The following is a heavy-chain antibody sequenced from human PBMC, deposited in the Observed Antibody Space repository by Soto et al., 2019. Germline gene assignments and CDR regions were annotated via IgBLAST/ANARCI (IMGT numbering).Heavy chain of an antibody. CDR2: ISGSGGST. CDR3: TKGDPAGTGFDY. J-gene: IGHJ4*02. V-gene: IGHV3-23*01. Sequence: LRLSCAASGFTFSSYAMSWVRQAPGKGLEWVSAISGSGGSTYYADSVKGRFTISRDNSKNTLYLQMNSLRAEDTAVYYCTKGDPAGTGFDYWGQGTLVTVSS. D-gene: IGHD6-13*01. CDR1: GFTFSSYA.